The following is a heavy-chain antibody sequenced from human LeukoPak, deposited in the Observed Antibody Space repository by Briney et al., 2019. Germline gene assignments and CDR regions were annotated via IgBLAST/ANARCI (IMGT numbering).Heavy chain of an antibody. V-gene: IGHV1-69*04. D-gene: IGHD3-22*01. Sequence: LVKVSCKASGGTFSSYAISWVRQAPGQGLEWMGRIIPILGIANYAQKFQGRVTITADKSTSTAYMELSSLRSEDTAVYYCARLTYSSGYLWGQGTLVTVSS. CDR1: GGTFSSYA. CDR3: ARLTYSSGYL. J-gene: IGHJ4*02. CDR2: IIPILGIA.